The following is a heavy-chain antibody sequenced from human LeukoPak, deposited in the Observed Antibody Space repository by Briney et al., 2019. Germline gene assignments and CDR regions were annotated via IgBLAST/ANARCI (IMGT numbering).Heavy chain of an antibody. CDR2: ISSSSSYI. CDR3: ARDGIYGDYARGDYGMDV. J-gene: IGHJ6*02. Sequence: GGSLRLSCVASAFTFNNYWMNWDRQAPGKGLEWVSSISSSSSYIYYADSVKGRFTISRDNAKNSLYLQMNSLRAEDTAVHYCARDGIYGDYARGDYGMDVWGQGTTVTVSS. V-gene: IGHV3-21*01. D-gene: IGHD4-17*01. CDR1: AFTFNNYW.